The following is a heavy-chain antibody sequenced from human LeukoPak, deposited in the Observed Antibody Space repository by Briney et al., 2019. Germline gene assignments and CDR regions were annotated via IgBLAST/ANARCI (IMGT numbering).Heavy chain of an antibody. J-gene: IGHJ4*02. CDR1: GGTFISYA. Sequence: GASVKVSCKASGGTFISYAVSWVRQAPGQGLEWMGRIIPILGIANYAQKLQGRVTMTTDTSTSTAYMELRSLRSDDTAVYYCARDFSWGEPTFPSDYWGQGTLVTVSS. CDR3: ARDFSWGEPTFPSDY. D-gene: IGHD3-16*01. V-gene: IGHV1-69*04. CDR2: IIPILGIA.